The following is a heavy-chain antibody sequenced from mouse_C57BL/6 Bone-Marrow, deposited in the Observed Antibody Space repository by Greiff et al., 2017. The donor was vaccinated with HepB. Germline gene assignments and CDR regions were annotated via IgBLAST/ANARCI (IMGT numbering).Heavy chain of an antibody. D-gene: IGHD1-1*01. V-gene: IGHV5-4*01. J-gene: IGHJ3*01. Sequence: EVQVVESGGGLVKPGGSLKISCAASGFTFSSYDMAWVSQTPEKRLEWVATISDGGSYTYYTDNVKGRFTISRDNAKNNLYLQMSHLKSEDTAMYYCARDCFYGSSCFAYWCQGTLVTVSA. CDR1: GFTFSSYD. CDR3: ARDCFYGSSCFAY. CDR2: ISDGGSYT.